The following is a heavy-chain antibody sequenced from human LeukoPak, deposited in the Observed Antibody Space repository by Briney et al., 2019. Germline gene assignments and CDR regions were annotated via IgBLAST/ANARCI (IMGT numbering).Heavy chain of an antibody. V-gene: IGHV4-59*08. D-gene: IGHD6-19*01. J-gene: IGHJ4*02. Sequence: SETLSLTCTVSGGSISSYYWSWIRQPPGKGLEWIGYMYYSGSTNYNPSLKSRVTISLDTSKNQFSLKLSSVTAADTAVYYCARSSSGWYYFDYWGQGTLVTVSP. CDR2: MYYSGST. CDR3: ARSSSGWYYFDY. CDR1: GGSISSYY.